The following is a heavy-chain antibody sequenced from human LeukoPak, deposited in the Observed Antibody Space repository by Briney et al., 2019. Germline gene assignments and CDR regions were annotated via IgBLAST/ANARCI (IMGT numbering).Heavy chain of an antibody. V-gene: IGHV4-59*01. CDR2: IYYSGST. D-gene: IGHD5-24*01. Sequence: SETPSLTCTVSGGSISSYYWSWIRQPPGKGLEWIGYIYYSGSTNYNPSLKSRVTISVDTSKNQFSLKLSSVTAADTAVYYCARDMVEMTYRGDRYYYYYGMDVWGQGTTVTVSS. J-gene: IGHJ6*02. CDR1: GGSISSYY. CDR3: ARDMVEMTYRGDRYYYYYGMDV.